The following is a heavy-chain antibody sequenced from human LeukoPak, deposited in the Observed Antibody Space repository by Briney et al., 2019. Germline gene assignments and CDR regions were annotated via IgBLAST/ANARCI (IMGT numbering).Heavy chain of an antibody. CDR1: GFTFSSYW. CDR3: PRDSSGCYWYYYYGMDV. CDR2: INSDGSST. J-gene: IGHJ6*02. D-gene: IGHD6-19*01. Sequence: GGSLRLSCAASGFTFSSYWMHWVRQAPGKGLVWVSRINSDGSSTSYADSVKGRFTISRDNAKNTLYLQMNSLRAEDTAVYYCPRDSSGCYWYYYYGMDVWGQGTTVTVSS. V-gene: IGHV3-74*01.